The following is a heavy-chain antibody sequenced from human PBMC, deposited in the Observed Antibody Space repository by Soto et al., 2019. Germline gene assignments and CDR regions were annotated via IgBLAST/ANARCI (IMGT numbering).Heavy chain of an antibody. V-gene: IGHV1-58*01. Sequence: SGQVSCKASGFTLTSSAVQWVRQARGQRLEWIGWIVVGSGNTNYAQKFQERVTITRDMSTSTAYMELSSLRSEDTAVYYCAADEPRDFWSGYARDACYGMDVWGQGTSVTVSS. CDR2: IVVGSGNT. CDR1: GFTLTSSA. D-gene: IGHD3-3*01. J-gene: IGHJ6*02. CDR3: AADEPRDFWSGYARDACYGMDV.